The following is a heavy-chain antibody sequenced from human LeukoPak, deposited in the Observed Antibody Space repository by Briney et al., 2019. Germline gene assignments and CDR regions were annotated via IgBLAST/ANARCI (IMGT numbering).Heavy chain of an antibody. CDR3: AKAHEGYYDYVWGSYCDY. V-gene: IGHV3-23*01. J-gene: IGHJ4*02. Sequence: GGSLRLSCAASGFTFSSYAMSWVRQAPGKGLEWVTAISGSGGSTYYADSVKGRFTISRDNSKNTLYLQMNSLRAEDTAVYYCAKAHEGYYDYVWGSYCDYWGQGTLVTVS. D-gene: IGHD3-16*01. CDR2: ISGSGGST. CDR1: GFTFSSYA.